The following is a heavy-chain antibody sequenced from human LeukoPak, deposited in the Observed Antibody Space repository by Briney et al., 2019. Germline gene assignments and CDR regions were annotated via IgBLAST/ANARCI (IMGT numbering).Heavy chain of an antibody. Sequence: GGSLRLSCAASGFTFSSYGMSWVRQAPGKGLEWVSAISGSGGSTYYADSVKGRFTISRDNSKNTLYLQMNSLRAEDTAVHYCAKDPGLRGYGRFDYWGQGALVTVSS. D-gene: IGHD5-12*01. CDR2: ISGSGGST. CDR1: GFTFSSYG. J-gene: IGHJ4*02. V-gene: IGHV3-23*01. CDR3: AKDPGLRGYGRFDY.